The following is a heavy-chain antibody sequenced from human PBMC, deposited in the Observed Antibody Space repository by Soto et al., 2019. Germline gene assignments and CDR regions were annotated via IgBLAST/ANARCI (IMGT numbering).Heavy chain of an antibody. CDR1: GFTFSSYG. D-gene: IGHD4-17*01. V-gene: IGHV3-30*18. CDR3: AKAYDYQSPIDY. Sequence: GGSLRLSCAASGFTFSSYGMHWVRQAPGKGLEWVAVISYDGSNKYYADSVKGRFTISRDNSKNTLYLQMNSLRAEDTAVYYCAKAYDYQSPIDYWGQGTLVTVSS. CDR2: ISYDGSNK. J-gene: IGHJ4*02.